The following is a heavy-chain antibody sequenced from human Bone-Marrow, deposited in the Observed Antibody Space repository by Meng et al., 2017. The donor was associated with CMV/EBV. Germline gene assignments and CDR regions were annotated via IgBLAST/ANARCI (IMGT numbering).Heavy chain of an antibody. CDR2: IIPIFGTA. CDR3: ARDLYDFWSGYWWYYYGMDV. V-gene: IGHV1-69*05. CDR1: GGTFSSYA. Sequence: SVKVSCKASGGTFSSYAISWVRQAPGQGLEWMGGIIPIFGTANYAQKFQGRVTITTDESTSTAYMELRSLRSDDTAVYYCARDLYDFWSGYWWYYYGMDVWGQGTTVTVSS. D-gene: IGHD3-3*01. J-gene: IGHJ6*02.